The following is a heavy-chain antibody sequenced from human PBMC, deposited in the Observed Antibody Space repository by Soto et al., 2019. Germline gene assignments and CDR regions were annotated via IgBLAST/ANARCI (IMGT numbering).Heavy chain of an antibody. J-gene: IGHJ6*02. CDR2: MNPNSGNT. CDR3: ASSGGSYYGTYYYYGMDV. CDR1: GYTFTSYD. D-gene: IGHD1-26*01. Sequence: ASVKVSCKASGYTFTSYDINWVRQATGQGLEWMGWMNPNSGNTGYAQKFQGRVTMTRNTSISTAYMELSSLRSEDTAVYYCASSGGSYYGTYYYYGMDVWGQGTTVTVSS. V-gene: IGHV1-8*01.